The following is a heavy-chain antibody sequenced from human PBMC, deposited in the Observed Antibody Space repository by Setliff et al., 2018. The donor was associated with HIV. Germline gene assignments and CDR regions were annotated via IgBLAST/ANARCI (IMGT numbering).Heavy chain of an antibody. D-gene: IGHD3-22*01. CDR2: IIPVLGLS. V-gene: IGHV1-69*10. J-gene: IGHJ4*01. CDR1: GGTFNTFG. Sequence: SVKVSCKASGGTFNTFGMNWVRQAPGQGLEWMGGIIPVLGLSYYAQNFQGRVTITADESTSTAYMELSSLRSDDTAVYYYASGFDGSGLSYFEYWGQGTLVTVSS. CDR3: ASGFDGSGLSYFEY.